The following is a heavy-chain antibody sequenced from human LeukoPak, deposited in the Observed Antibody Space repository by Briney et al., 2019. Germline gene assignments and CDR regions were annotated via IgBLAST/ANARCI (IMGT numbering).Heavy chain of an antibody. J-gene: IGHJ4*02. V-gene: IGHV3-23*01. CDR2: ISDGGGRT. CDR1: GFTFSTNA. CDR3: TENQILDDSGSWYAF. Sequence: GGSLRLSCGASGFTFSTNAMSWVRQAPGKGLEWVSSISDGGGRTFYAESVKGRFTVSRDNSKNTLYLRMNSLRAEDTAIYYCTENQILDDSGSWYAFWGQGTLVTVSS. D-gene: IGHD6-13*01.